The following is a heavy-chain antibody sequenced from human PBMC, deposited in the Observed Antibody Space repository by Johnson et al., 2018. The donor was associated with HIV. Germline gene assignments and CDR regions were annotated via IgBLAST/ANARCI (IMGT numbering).Heavy chain of an antibody. Sequence: VQLVESGGDLVQPGGSLRLSCAASGFTINNHWMHWVRQAPGKGLEWVSVIYSGGSTYYADSVKGRFTISRDNSKNTLYLQMNSLRAEDTAVYYCARDGEDSSGWDNVGAFDIWGQGTMVTVSS. V-gene: IGHV3-66*01. D-gene: IGHD6-19*01. CDR3: ARDGEDSSGWDNVGAFDI. CDR1: GFTINNHW. J-gene: IGHJ3*02. CDR2: IYSGGST.